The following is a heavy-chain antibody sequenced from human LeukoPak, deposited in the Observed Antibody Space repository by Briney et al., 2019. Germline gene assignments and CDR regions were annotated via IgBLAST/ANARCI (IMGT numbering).Heavy chain of an antibody. Sequence: ASVKVSCKASGGTFSSYAITWVRQAPGQGLEWMGWISAYNHNTNYAQKLQGRVTVTTDTSTSTAYIELRSLRSDDTAVYYCARAGHCSGGSCYVDYWGQGTLVTVSS. CDR3: ARAGHCSGGSCYVDY. CDR1: GGTFSSYA. V-gene: IGHV1-18*01. D-gene: IGHD2-15*01. CDR2: ISAYNHNT. J-gene: IGHJ4*02.